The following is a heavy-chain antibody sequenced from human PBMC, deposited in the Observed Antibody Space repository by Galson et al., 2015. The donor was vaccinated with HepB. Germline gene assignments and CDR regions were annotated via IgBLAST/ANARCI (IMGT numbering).Heavy chain of an antibody. D-gene: IGHD2-2*01. CDR1: GFTFNSYA. V-gene: IGHV3-23*01. J-gene: IGHJ1*01. CDR3: AKGAVVAPAASAEYFRH. Sequence: SLRLSCAASGFTFNSYAMNWVRQAPGKGLEWVSAISGSGGRTYYVDSVRGRFTISRDNSNNTLYLQMNSLRVEDTAVYYCAKGAVVAPAASAEYFRHWGQGTLVTVSS. CDR2: ISGSGGRT.